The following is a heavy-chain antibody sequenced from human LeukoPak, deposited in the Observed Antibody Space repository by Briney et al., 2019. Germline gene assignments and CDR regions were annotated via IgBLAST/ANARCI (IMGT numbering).Heavy chain of an antibody. D-gene: IGHD3-9*01. CDR2: IYYSGST. Sequence: SETLSLTCTVSGGSISSYYWSWLRQPPGKGLEWIGYIYYSGSTNYNPSLKSRVTISVDTSKNQFSLKLSSVTAADTAVYYCARAPTTTYYDILTGYVSDAFDIWGQGTMVTVSS. CDR1: GGSISSYY. J-gene: IGHJ3*02. V-gene: IGHV4-59*01. CDR3: ARAPTTTYYDILTGYVSDAFDI.